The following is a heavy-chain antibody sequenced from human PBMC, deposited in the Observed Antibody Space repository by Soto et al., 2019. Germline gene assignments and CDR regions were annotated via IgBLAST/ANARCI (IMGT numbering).Heavy chain of an antibody. CDR3: AKADDYGDTRYYYYYMDV. D-gene: IGHD4-17*01. CDR2: ISGSGGST. Sequence: GGSLRLSCAASGFTFSSYAMSGVRQAPGKGLEWVSAISGSGGSTYYADSVKGRFTISRDNSKNTLYLQMNSLRAEDTAVYYCAKADDYGDTRYYYYYMDVWGKGTTVTVSS. J-gene: IGHJ6*03. V-gene: IGHV3-23*01. CDR1: GFTFSSYA.